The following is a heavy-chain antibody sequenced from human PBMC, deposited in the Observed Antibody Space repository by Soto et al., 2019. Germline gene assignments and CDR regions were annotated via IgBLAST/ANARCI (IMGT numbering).Heavy chain of an antibody. CDR1: EFTFSTYA. D-gene: IGHD6-13*01. J-gene: IGHJ4*02. V-gene: IGHV3-30-3*01. Sequence: QVHLVESGGGVVQPGRSLRLSCAASEFTFSTYAMHWVRQAPGKGLEWVAFMSNDGSNIYYADSVKGRFTVSRDNSNNTLYLQMNSLRPEDTALYYCARELISSTSPVDFDSWGQGTLVTVSS. CDR2: MSNDGSNI. CDR3: ARELISSTSPVDFDS.